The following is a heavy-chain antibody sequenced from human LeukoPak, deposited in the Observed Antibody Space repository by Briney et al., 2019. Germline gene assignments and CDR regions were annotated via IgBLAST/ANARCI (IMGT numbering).Heavy chain of an antibody. CDR3: ASRDQSCSGDTCYPIDY. CDR2: INREGSST. V-gene: IGHV3-74*01. J-gene: IGHJ4*02. CDR1: GLTFSSYW. Sequence: GGSLRLSCAVSGLTFSSYWMHWVRHAPGKGLVWVSRINREGSSTSYADSVKGRFTISRDNAKNTLYLQKNSLRAEDTAVYYCASRDQSCSGDTCYPIDYWGQGTLVTVSS. D-gene: IGHD2-15*01.